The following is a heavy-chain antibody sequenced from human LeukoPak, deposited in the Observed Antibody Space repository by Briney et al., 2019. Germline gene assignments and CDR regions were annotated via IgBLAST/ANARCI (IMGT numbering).Heavy chain of an antibody. D-gene: IGHD3-22*01. Sequence: SETLSLTCAVYGGSFSGYYWSWIRQPPGKGLEWIGEINHSGSTNYNPSLKSRVTISVDRSKNQFSLKLSSVTAADTAVYYCASAYYYDGSGAFDYWGQGTLVTVSS. CDR1: GGSFSGYY. J-gene: IGHJ4*02. V-gene: IGHV4-34*01. CDR3: ASAYYYDGSGAFDY. CDR2: INHSGST.